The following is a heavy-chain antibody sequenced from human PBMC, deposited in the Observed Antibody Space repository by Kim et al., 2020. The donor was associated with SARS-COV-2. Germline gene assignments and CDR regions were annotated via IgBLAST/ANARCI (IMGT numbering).Heavy chain of an antibody. D-gene: IGHD3-22*01. Sequence: SVKVTCKASGGTFSSYAISWVRQAPGQVLEWMGGIIPIFGTANYAQKFQGRVTITADESTSTAYMELSSLRSEDTAVYYCARTLDSSGYSPDYWGKGTLVTVSS. CDR1: GGTFSSYA. CDR3: ARTLDSSGYSPDY. CDR2: IIPIFGTA. V-gene: IGHV1-69*13. J-gene: IGHJ4*02.